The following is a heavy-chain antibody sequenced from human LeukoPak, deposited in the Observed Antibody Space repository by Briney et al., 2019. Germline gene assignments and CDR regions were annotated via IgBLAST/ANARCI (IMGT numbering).Heavy chain of an antibody. CDR3: AKDSVGYQQPVQD. J-gene: IGHJ1*01. V-gene: IGHV3-23*01. Sequence: SGGSLRISCAGSGSNFGQHAMNWVRQAPGKGLEWVSAISGSGSGTYYADSVKDRFTISRDNSRNTMFLQMSSLTAEDTAIYYCAKDSVGYQQPVQDWGQGTLVTVSS. D-gene: IGHD5/OR15-5a*01. CDR2: ISGSGSGT. CDR1: GSNFGQHA.